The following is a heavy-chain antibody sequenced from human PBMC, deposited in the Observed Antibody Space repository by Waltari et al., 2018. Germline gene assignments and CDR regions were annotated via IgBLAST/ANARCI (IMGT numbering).Heavy chain of an antibody. J-gene: IGHJ2*01. CDR3: ARVTSEFRSPYFYFDL. V-gene: IGHV4-39*07. Sequence: QLQLQESGPGLVKPSETLSLTCSVSGDSIISTYYYWGWIRQPPGKGLGWIGSIYYSGDTFDSPSLSSRVTISVDTSKNQFSLKLTSVTAADTALYYCARVTSEFRSPYFYFDLWGRGTLVTVSA. CDR2: IYYSGDT. CDR1: GDSIISTYYY.